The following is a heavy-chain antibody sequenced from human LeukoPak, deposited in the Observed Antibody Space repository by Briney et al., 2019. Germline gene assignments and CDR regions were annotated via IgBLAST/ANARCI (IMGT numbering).Heavy chain of an antibody. CDR2: ISAYNGNT. V-gene: IGHV1-18*01. Sequence: GASVKVSCKASGYTFTSYGISWVRQAPGQGLEWMGWISAYNGNTNYAQKFQGRLTITTDTSASTAYMELSSLRSEDTAVYWCARETFGSSRPSDYWGQGTLVTVSS. J-gene: IGHJ4*02. D-gene: IGHD6-13*01. CDR1: GYTFTSYG. CDR3: ARETFGSSRPSDY.